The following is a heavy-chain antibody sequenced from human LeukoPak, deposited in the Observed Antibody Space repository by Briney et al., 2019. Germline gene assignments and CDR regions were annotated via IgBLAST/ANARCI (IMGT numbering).Heavy chain of an antibody. D-gene: IGHD1-7*01. J-gene: IGHJ4*02. V-gene: IGHV3-49*03. CDR3: ARDPRAGTPEPIDY. CDR2: IRSKTYGGTT. CDR1: GYTFGDEA. Sequence: PGGSLRLSCADSGYTFGDEAMSWFRQAPGKGLEWVGFIRSKTYGGTTEYAASVKGRFTISRDHSKNIAYLQMNSLRAEDTAVYYCARDPRAGTPEPIDYWGQGTLVTVSS.